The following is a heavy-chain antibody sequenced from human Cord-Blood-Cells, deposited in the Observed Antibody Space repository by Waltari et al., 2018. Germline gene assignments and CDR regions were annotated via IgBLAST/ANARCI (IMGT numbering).Heavy chain of an antibody. CDR1: GGTFSSYA. D-gene: IGHD3-22*01. V-gene: IGHV1-69*09. J-gene: IGHJ3*02. CDR2: IIPILGIA. CDR3: ARYYDSSSNPSPDAFDI. Sequence: QVQLVQSGAEVKKPGSSVKVSCKASGGTFSSYAISWVRQAPGQGLEWMGRIIPILGIAHYAQKFQGRVTITADKSTSTAYMELSSLIAEDTAVYYCARYYDSSSNPSPDAFDIWGQGTMVTVSS.